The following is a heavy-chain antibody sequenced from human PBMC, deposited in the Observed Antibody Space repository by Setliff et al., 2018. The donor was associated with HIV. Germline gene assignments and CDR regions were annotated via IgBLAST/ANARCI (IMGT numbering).Heavy chain of an antibody. D-gene: IGHD5-18*01. V-gene: IGHV1-18*01. CDR3: ARSYIAFLSTWYYGMDV. J-gene: IGHJ6*02. CDR1: GYTFTTYG. Sequence: GASVKVSCKASGYTFTTYGITWVRQAPGQGLEWMGWISTYNGNTNYAQKFQGRVTMTTVTSTSTAYMELRRLRSDDTAVYYCARSYIAFLSTWYYGMDVWGQGTTVTVSS. CDR2: ISTYNGNT.